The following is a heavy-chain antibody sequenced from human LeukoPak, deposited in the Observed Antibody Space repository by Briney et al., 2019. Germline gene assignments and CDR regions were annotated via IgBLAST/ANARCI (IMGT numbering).Heavy chain of an antibody. Sequence: SVKVSCKASGGTSTSYAISWVRQAPGQGLERMGGIIPIFGTANYAQKFQGRVTITADESTSTAYMELSSLRSEDTAVYYCARGEDIVVVPAATFLGSYWGQGTLVTVSS. CDR2: IIPIFGTA. CDR1: GGTSTSYA. CDR3: ARGEDIVVVPAATFLGSY. D-gene: IGHD2-2*01. V-gene: IGHV1-69*13. J-gene: IGHJ4*02.